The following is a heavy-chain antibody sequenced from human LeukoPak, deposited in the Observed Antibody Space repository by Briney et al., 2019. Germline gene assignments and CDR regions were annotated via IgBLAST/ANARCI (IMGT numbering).Heavy chain of an antibody. D-gene: IGHD6-13*01. CDR3: ASGSSSGLLGWFDP. J-gene: IGHJ5*02. Sequence: PSETLSLTCTVSGGSISSSNYYRGWIRQAPGKGLEWIGSIYDSGSTYYNPSLKSRVTIYVDTTKNQFSLKLNSVTAADTAMYYCASGSSSGLLGWFDPWGQGTLVTVSS. V-gene: IGHV4-39*01. CDR2: IYDSGST. CDR1: GGSISSSNYY.